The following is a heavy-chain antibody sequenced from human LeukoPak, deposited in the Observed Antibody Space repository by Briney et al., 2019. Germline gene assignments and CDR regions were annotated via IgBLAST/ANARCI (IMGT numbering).Heavy chain of an antibody. CDR3: AKYTSGTSYRGLDQ. V-gene: IGHV3-66*01. CDR2: INSGANT. Sequence: GGSLRLSCAASGFTVSSNHMSWVRQAPGKGLEWVSVINSGANTYYADSVKGRFTISRDDSKNTVYLQMNSLRAEDTAVYSCAKYTSGTSYRGLDQWGQGTLVTVSS. J-gene: IGHJ4*02. CDR1: GFTVSSNH. D-gene: IGHD3-10*01.